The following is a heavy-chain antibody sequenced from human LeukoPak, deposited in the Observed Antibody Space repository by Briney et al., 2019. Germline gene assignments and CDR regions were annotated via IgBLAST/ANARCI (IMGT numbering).Heavy chain of an antibody. CDR2: IYYSGST. CDR3: ARGSSSWPESGY. V-gene: IGHV4-59*01. Sequence: SETLSLTCTVSGGSISSYYWSWIRQPPGKGLEWIGYIYYSGSTNYNPSLKSRVTISVDTSKNQFSLKLSSVTAADTAVYYCARGSSSWPESGYWGQGTLVTVSS. D-gene: IGHD6-13*01. J-gene: IGHJ4*02. CDR1: GGSISSYY.